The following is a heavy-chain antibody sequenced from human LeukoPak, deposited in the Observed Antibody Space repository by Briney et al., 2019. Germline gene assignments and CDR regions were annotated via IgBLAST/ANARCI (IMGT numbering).Heavy chain of an antibody. Sequence: GGSLRLSCTVSGFTVSSNSMSWVRQAPGKGLEWVSYISSSSSTIYYADSVKGRFTISRDNSKNTLYLQMNSLRAEDTAVYYCAKEYGSGSYYPYWGQGTLVTVSS. CDR1: GFTVSSNS. D-gene: IGHD3-10*01. CDR2: ISSSSSTI. J-gene: IGHJ4*02. V-gene: IGHV3-48*01. CDR3: AKEYGSGSYYPY.